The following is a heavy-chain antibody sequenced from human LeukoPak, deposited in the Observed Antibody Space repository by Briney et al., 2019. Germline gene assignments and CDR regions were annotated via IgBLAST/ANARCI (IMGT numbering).Heavy chain of an antibody. CDR2: ISGSGGST. D-gene: IGHD3-22*01. J-gene: IGHJ4*02. V-gene: IGHV3-23*01. CDR1: GFTFSSYA. CDR3: AKVADYYDSSGSSIHFDY. Sequence: GGSLRLSCAASGFTFSSYAMSWVRQAPGKGLEWVSAISGSGGSTYYADSVKGRFTISRDNSKNTLYLQMNSLRAEDTAVYYCAKVADYYDSSGSSIHFDYWGQGTLVTVSS.